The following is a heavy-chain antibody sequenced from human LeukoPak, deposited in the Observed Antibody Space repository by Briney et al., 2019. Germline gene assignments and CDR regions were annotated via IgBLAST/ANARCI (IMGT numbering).Heavy chain of an antibody. CDR3: ARFFYSLSN. V-gene: IGHV4-38-2*02. D-gene: IGHD1-26*01. Sequence: SETLSLTCTVSGYSISSGYYWGWIRQPPGKGLEWIGSIYHSGSTYYNPSLKSRVTISVDTSKNQFSLKLSSVTAADTAVYYCARFFYSLSNWGQGTLVTVSS. J-gene: IGHJ4*02. CDR2: IYHSGST. CDR1: GYSISSGYY.